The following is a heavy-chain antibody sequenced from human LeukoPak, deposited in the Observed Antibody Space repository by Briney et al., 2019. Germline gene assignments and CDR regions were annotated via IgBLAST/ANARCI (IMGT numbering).Heavy chain of an antibody. D-gene: IGHD5-12*01. CDR2: IYPGDSDT. CDR3: ARLNGRYSGYDYYYYGMDV. CDR1: GYSFTSYW. J-gene: IGHJ6*02. Sequence: KVGESLKISCKGSGYSFTSYWIGWVRQMPGKGLEWMGIIYPGDSDTRYSPSFQGQVTISADKSISTAYLQWSSLKASDTAMYYCARLNGRYSGYDYYYYGMDVWGQGTTVTVSS. V-gene: IGHV5-51*01.